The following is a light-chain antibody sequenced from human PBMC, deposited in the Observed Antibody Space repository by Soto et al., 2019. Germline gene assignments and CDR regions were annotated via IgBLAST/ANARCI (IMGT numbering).Light chain of an antibody. CDR3: TSYTSSGPWV. V-gene: IGLV2-14*01. J-gene: IGLJ3*02. CDR1: SGDVGGYNY. CDR2: EVN. Sequence: QSALTQPASVSGSPGQSITISCTGTSGDVGGYNYVSWYQLDPGKAPKLIIYEVNTRPSGVSNRFSGSKSGNTASLTISGLQAEDEADYYCTSYTSSGPWVFGGGTKLTVL.